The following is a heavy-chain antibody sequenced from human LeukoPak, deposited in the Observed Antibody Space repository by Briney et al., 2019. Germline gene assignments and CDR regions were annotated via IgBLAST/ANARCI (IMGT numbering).Heavy chain of an antibody. CDR2: INPSGGT. D-gene: IGHD5-24*01. J-gene: IGHJ4*02. V-gene: IGHV1-2*02. Sequence: VASVKVSCKASGYTFTSYAMHWVRQAPGQGLEWMGWINPSGGTNYPQKFQGRVAITRDTSITTAYMDLSRLTSDDTAVYYCARDRYGDGFAHFDYWGQGALVTVSS. CDR1: GYTFTSYA. CDR3: ARDRYGDGFAHFDY.